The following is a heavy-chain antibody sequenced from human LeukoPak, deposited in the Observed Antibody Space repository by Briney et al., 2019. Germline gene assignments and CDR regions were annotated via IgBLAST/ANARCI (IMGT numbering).Heavy chain of an antibody. Sequence: SETLSLTCAVSGASVSGSNYYWGWIRQPPGKGLEWIGNIYSSGSTYYNPSLKSRVTISVDTSKNQFSLKLSSVTAADTAVYYCARTVHLLYGDYVFDYWGQGTLVTVSS. V-gene: IGHV4-39*07. CDR3: ARTVHLLYGDYVFDY. J-gene: IGHJ4*02. D-gene: IGHD4-17*01. CDR1: GASVSGSNYY. CDR2: IYSSGST.